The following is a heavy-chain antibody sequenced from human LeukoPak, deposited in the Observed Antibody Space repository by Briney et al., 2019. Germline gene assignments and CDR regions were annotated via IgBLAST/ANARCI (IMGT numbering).Heavy chain of an antibody. CDR3: ARTEAVNTAMAYY. J-gene: IGHJ4*02. Sequence: ASVKVSCKASGGTFSSYAISWVRQAPGQGLEWMGRIIPILGIANYAQKFQGRVTITADKSTSTAYMELSSLRSEDTAVYYCARTEAVNTAMAYYWGQGTLVTVSS. V-gene: IGHV1-69*04. CDR2: IIPILGIA. D-gene: IGHD5-18*01. CDR1: GGTFSSYA.